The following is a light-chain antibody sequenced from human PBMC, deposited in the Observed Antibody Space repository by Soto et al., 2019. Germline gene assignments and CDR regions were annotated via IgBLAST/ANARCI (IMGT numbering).Light chain of an antibody. J-gene: IGKJ1*01. CDR2: KPS. CDR1: QSITGW. V-gene: IGKV1-5*03. CDR3: QQYNPYSPWT. Sequence: DIQMTQSPSTLSASVGDRVTITCRASQSITGWLASFQQKPGKAPKLLISKPSNLESGVPSSFSGSGSGTEFTLTISGLQPDDFATYYCQQYNPYSPWTFGQGTKVEIK.